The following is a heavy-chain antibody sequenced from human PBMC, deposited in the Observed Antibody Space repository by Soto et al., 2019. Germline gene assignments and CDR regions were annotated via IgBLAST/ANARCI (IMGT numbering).Heavy chain of an antibody. D-gene: IGHD3-10*01. CDR3: ARRNYYGSGSYPFDF. Sequence: PSETLSLTCTVSGGSVSSGSYYWSWIRQPPGKGLEWIGYIYDGGSTNYNPSRKIRVTISVDTSKNQVSRRLSSVTAADTAVYYCARRNYYGSGSYPFDFWGQGTLVTVSS. V-gene: IGHV4-61*01. CDR2: IYDGGST. CDR1: GGSVSSGSYY. J-gene: IGHJ4*02.